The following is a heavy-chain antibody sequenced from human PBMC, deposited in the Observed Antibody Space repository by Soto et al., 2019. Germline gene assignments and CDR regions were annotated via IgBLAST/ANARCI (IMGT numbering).Heavy chain of an antibody. CDR1: GHTLSELS. D-gene: IGHD3-22*01. Sequence: QVHLEQSGAEVRKPGASVKVSCKVSGHTLSELSMHWVRQAPGKGLEWMGGFHPQEAETIYAQKFQGRVTLTEDTSTDTAYMEMSSLRSDDTAVYYCVTGEYVSSSYDPPEYDSWGQGTLVTVTS. CDR2: FHPQEAET. CDR3: VTGEYVSSSYDPPEYDS. J-gene: IGHJ4*02. V-gene: IGHV1-24*01.